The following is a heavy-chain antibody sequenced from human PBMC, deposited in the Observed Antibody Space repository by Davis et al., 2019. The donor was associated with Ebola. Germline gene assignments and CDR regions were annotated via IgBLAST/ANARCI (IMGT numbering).Heavy chain of an antibody. CDR3: ASLGSSWGVDNDAFDI. CDR2: IIPIVGLA. CDR1: GGTFRSYT. J-gene: IGHJ3*02. Sequence: AASVKVSCKASGGTFRSYTISWVRQAPGQGLEWMGRIIPIVGLANNAQKFQGRVTITADKSTSTAYMELSSLRSDDTAVYYCASLGSSWGVDNDAFDIWGQGTMVTVSS. D-gene: IGHD6-13*01. V-gene: IGHV1-69*02.